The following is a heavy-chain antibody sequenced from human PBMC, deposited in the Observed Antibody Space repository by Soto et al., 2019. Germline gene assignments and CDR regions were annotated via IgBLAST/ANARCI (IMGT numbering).Heavy chain of an antibody. J-gene: IGHJ5*02. V-gene: IGHV4-39*01. CDR3: ARRERYYGSPGWFDP. Sequence: SETLSLTCTVSGGSINDFAYYWGWIRQPPGKGLEWIGTVYHNENTYYNPSLKSRVTISVDTAKNQFSLNLRSVTAADTAIYFCARRERYYGSPGWFDPWGQGALVTVSS. CDR1: GGSINDFAYY. CDR2: VYHNENT. D-gene: IGHD3-16*01.